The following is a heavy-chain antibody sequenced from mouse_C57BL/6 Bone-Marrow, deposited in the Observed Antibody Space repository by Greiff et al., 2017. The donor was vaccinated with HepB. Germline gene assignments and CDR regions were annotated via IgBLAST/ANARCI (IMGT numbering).Heavy chain of an antibody. J-gene: IGHJ4*01. Sequence: EVQLQQSGPELVKPGASVKITCKASGYTFTDYNMDWVKQSHGKSLEWIGDINPNNGGTIYNQKFKGKATLTVDKSSSTAYMELRSLTSEDTAVYYCARLRGRAHYYAMDYWGQGTSVTVSS. CDR1: GYTFTDYN. CDR3: ARLRGRAHYYAMDY. CDR2: INPNNGGT. V-gene: IGHV1-18*01. D-gene: IGHD1-1*01.